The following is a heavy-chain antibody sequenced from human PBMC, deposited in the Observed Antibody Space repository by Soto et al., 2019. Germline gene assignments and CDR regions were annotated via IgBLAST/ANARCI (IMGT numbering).Heavy chain of an antibody. V-gene: IGHV1-18*01. J-gene: IGHJ4*02. D-gene: IGHD3-10*01. CDR1: GYTFTSYG. CDR2: ISAYNGNT. CDR3: AREIAGIGLWFGAFSWDY. Sequence: QVQLVQSGAEVKKPGASVKVSCKASGYTFTSYGISWVRQAPGQGIEWMGWISAYNGNTNYAQKLQGRVTMTTDTSTSTAYLELRSLRSDDTAGYYGAREIAGIGLWFGAFSWDYWGQGTLVTVSS.